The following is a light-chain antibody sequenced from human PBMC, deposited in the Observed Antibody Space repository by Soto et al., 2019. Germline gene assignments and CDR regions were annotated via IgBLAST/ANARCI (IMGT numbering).Light chain of an antibody. J-gene: IGLJ1*01. Sequence: QSVLTQPPSASGTPGQRVTISCSGSSSNIGSNYVYWYQQLPGTAPKLLIYRNNQRPSGVPDRFSGSKSGTSASLAISGLRSEDEADYYCAAWDDSLSALYVFGTGNKLTVL. CDR2: RNN. CDR1: SSNIGSNY. V-gene: IGLV1-47*01. CDR3: AAWDDSLSALYV.